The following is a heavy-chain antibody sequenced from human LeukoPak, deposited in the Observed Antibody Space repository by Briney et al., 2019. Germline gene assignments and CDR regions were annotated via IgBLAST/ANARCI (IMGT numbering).Heavy chain of an antibody. CDR1: GFTFSSYA. CDR3: ARAPHFFDTSGSRYYFDY. V-gene: IGHV3-23*01. CDR2: ISGSGGST. D-gene: IGHD3-22*01. J-gene: IGHJ4*02. Sequence: GGSLSLSCAASGFTFSSYAMSWVRQAPGKGLEWVSAISGSGGSTYYADSVKGRFTISRDNSKNTLYLQMNSLRAEDTAVYYCARAPHFFDTSGSRYYFDYWGQGALVTVSS.